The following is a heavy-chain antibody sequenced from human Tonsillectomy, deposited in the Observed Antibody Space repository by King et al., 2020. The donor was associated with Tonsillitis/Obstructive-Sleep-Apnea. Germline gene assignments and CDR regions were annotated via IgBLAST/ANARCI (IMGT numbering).Heavy chain of an antibody. CDR2: IKSKTDGGTT. Sequence: EVQLVESGGGLVKPGGSLRLSCAASGFTFSNAWMNWVRQAPGKGLEWVGRIKSKTDGGTTDYAAPVKGRFTISRDDSKNTLYLQMNSLKTEDTAVYYCTTDYYDSSGYLVDYWGHGTLVTVSS. CDR1: GFTFSNAW. CDR3: TTDYYDSSGYLVDY. V-gene: IGHV3-15*07. J-gene: IGHJ4*01. D-gene: IGHD3-22*01.